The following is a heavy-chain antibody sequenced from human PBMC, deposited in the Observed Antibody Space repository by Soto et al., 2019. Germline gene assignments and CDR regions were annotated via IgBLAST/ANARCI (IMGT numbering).Heavy chain of an antibody. D-gene: IGHD2-15*01. CDR3: ARARGCSGGSCYPTWYHYYMDV. Sequence: PSETLSLTCAVYGGSFSGYYWSWIRQPPGKGLEWIGEINHSGSTNYNPSLKSRVTISVDTSKNQFSLKLSSVTAADTAVYYCARARGCSGGSCYPTWYHYYMDVWGKGTTVTVSS. CDR1: GGSFSGYY. V-gene: IGHV4-34*01. J-gene: IGHJ6*03. CDR2: INHSGST.